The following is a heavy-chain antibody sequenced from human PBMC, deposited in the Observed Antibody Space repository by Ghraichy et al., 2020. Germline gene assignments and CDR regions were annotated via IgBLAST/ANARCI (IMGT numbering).Heavy chain of an antibody. V-gene: IGHV5-10-1*01. D-gene: IGHD5-24*01. J-gene: IGHJ4*02. CDR3: ARLKRWLQLRPSVPDY. CDR2: IDPSDSYT. CDR1: GYSFTSYW. Sequence: GESLNISCKGSGYSFTSYWISWVRQMPGKGLEWMGRIDPSDSYTNYSPSFQGHVTISADKSISTAYLQWSSLKASDTAMYYCARLKRWLQLRPSVPDYWGQGTLVTVSS.